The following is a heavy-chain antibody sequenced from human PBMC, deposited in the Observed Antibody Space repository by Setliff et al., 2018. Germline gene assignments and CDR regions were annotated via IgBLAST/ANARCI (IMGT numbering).Heavy chain of an antibody. Sequence: ASVKVSCKAFRYTFNDYYIHWVRQTPGQGLEWMGRINPSSGGTDDAQNFLGRVTMTRDTAISTAYMELSRLTSDNTAVYYCARAEYTSSSLYYYMDVWGKGTTVTVSS. CDR2: INPSSGGT. CDR3: ARAEYTSSSLYYYMDV. CDR1: RYTFNDYY. V-gene: IGHV1-2*06. D-gene: IGHD6-6*01. J-gene: IGHJ6*03.